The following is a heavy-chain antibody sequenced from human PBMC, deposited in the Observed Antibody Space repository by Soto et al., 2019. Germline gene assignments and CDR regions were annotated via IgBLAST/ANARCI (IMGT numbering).Heavy chain of an antibody. D-gene: IGHD6-19*01. Sequence: LSLTCIVSGGSIISHYWSWIRQPPGNVLEWIGYIYSSGSTNYNPSLKSRVIISVDTSNDQFSLKLSSVTAADTAVYYCARDCYSNGWVEYWVQVTLCNVSS. V-gene: IGHV4-59*11. J-gene: IGHJ4*02. CDR2: IYSSGST. CDR3: ARDCYSNGWVEY. CDR1: GGSIISHY.